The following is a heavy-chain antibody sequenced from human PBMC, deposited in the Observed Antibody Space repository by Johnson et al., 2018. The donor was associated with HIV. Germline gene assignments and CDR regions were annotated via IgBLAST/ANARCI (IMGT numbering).Heavy chain of an antibody. V-gene: IGHV3-66*01. J-gene: IGHJ3*02. CDR3: ARACRDGYTCDVYDI. CDR2: LFSGGTT. Sequence: VQLVESGGGVVRPGGSLRLSCAASGFTFSDYYMSWIRQAPGGGLEWVPVLFSGGTTYYADSVTGSFTISRDNARNTLYLQMNRLRAEDTAVYHCARACRDGYTCDVYDIWGQGTMVTVSS. D-gene: IGHD5-24*01. CDR1: GFTFSDYY.